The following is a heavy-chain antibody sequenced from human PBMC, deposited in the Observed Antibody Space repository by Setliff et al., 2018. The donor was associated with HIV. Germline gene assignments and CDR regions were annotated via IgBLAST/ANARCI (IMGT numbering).Heavy chain of an antibody. Sequence: EASVKVSCKASGYTFTSFAMHWVRQAPGQGLEWVGWINVGNGDTKFSQKFQGRVTITRDISASTVYLDLSRLRSEDTAVYSCARDKGGQFFFYYMDVWGKGTTVTVSS. J-gene: IGHJ6*03. CDR3: ARDKGGQFFFYYMDV. V-gene: IGHV1-3*01. CDR1: GYTFTSFA. CDR2: INVGNGDT. D-gene: IGHD3-16*01.